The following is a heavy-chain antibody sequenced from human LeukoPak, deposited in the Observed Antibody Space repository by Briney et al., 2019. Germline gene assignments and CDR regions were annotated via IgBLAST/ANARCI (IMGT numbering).Heavy chain of an antibody. CDR1: GGSISSSSYY. CDR2: IYYSGHT. CDR3: AVDFGSHRVVY. Sequence: SETLCLTCTVSGGSISSSSYYWGWVRQPPGKRLEWIGRIYYSGHTYYNPSLNSRVTISLDTSKNQLSLMLSSVTAADTAVYYCAVDFGSHRVVYWGQGSLVTVSS. J-gene: IGHJ4*01. D-gene: IGHD3-3*01. V-gene: IGHV4-39*01.